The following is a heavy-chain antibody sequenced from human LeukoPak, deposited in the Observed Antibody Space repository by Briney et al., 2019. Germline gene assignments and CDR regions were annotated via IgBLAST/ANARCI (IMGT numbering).Heavy chain of an antibody. Sequence: GGSLRLSCVASGFIVSNNYMSWVRQAPGKGLEWVAVISYDGSNKYYADSVKGRFTISRDNSKNTLYLQMNSLRAEDTAVYYCAKDSPEYYFDYWGQGTLVTVSS. CDR1: GFIVSNNY. J-gene: IGHJ4*02. V-gene: IGHV3-30*18. CDR3: AKDSPEYYFDY. CDR2: ISYDGSNK.